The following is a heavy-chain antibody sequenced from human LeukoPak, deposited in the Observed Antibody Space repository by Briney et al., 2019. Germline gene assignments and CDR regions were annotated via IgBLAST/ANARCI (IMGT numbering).Heavy chain of an antibody. CDR1: GYTFTSYD. CDR2: ISTDSGDA. J-gene: IGHJ5*02. D-gene: IGHD5/OR15-5a*01. Sequence: EASVKVSCKASGYTFTSYDINWVRQAPGQGLEWMGRISTDSGDADIAQKFQGRVTMTRDTSISTAYMELSRLTSDDSAVYYCAGLGSTVKGRIDPWGQGTSVTVSS. V-gene: IGHV1-2*02. CDR3: AGLGSTVKGRIDP.